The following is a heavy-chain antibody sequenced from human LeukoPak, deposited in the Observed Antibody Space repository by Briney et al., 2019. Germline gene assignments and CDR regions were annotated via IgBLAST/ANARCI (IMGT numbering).Heavy chain of an antibody. CDR1: PYAFSTYG. D-gene: IGHD4-23*01. J-gene: IGHJ4*02. Sequence: ASVRVSCKASPYAFSTYGINWVRQAPGQGLEWMGWISTYNGHALYARKFQDRVNLTTDTSTRATFMELQRLRPDDTAVYYCARDANSPITSPADWGQGTLVTVSS. V-gene: IGHV1-18*01. CDR3: ARDANSPITSPAD. CDR2: ISTYNGHA.